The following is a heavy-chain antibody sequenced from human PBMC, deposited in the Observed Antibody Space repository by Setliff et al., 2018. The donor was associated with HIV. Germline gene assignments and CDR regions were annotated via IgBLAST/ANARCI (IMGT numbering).Heavy chain of an antibody. V-gene: IGHV3-23*01. J-gene: IGHJ4*02. CDR3: ARASVGVWGSYPD. CDR1: GFTFSNYA. D-gene: IGHD3-16*02. CDR2: ISGTGLNT. Sequence: ASVKVSCAASGFTFSNYAMSWVRQAPGKGLEWVSSISGTGLNTYYSDSVKGRFAISRGNSKDTLYLQMNSLRAEDTALYYCARASVGVWGSYPDWGQGTLVTVSS.